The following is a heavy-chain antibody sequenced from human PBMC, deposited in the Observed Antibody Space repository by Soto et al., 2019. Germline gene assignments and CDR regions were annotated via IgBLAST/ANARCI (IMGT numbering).Heavy chain of an antibody. J-gene: IGHJ4*02. CDR3: ARGYYYDSSGGY. CDR1: VFPFGANA. Sequence: GGSLRLSCVVSVFPFGANAMSWVRQAPGKGLEWVSGLSNTGRRTSYADSVKGRFNISSDNSENTVYLQMNSLRVEDTAVYYCARGYYYDSSGGYWGQGTLVTVSS. V-gene: IGHV3-23*01. D-gene: IGHD3-22*01. CDR2: LSNTGRRT.